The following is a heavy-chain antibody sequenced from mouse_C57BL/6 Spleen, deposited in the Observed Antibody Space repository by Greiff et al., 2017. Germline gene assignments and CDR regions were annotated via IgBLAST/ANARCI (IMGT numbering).Heavy chain of an antibody. CDR2: IYPGDGDT. CDR3: ARGTAQAWFAY. D-gene: IGHD3-2*02. Sequence: VQLKESGPELVKPGASVKISCKASGYAFSSSWMNWVKQRPGKGLEWIGRIYPGDGDTNYNGKFKGKATLTADKSSSTAYMQLSSLTSEDSAVYFCARGTAQAWFAYWGQGTLVTVSA. V-gene: IGHV1-82*01. J-gene: IGHJ3*01. CDR1: GYAFSSSW.